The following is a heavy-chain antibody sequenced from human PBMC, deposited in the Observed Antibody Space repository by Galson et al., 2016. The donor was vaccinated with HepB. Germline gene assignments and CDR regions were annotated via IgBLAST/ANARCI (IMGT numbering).Heavy chain of an antibody. CDR1: GFTFSSYS. V-gene: IGHV3-21*01. D-gene: IGHD4-17*01. CDR3: ARGATVTSQYDAFDI. CDR2: ISSSSSYI. Sequence: SLRLSCAASGFTFSSYSMHWVRQAPGKGLEWVSFISSSSSYIYYADSVKGRFTISRDNAKNSLYLQMNSLRAEDTAVYYCARGATVTSQYDAFDIWGQGTMVTVSS. J-gene: IGHJ3*02.